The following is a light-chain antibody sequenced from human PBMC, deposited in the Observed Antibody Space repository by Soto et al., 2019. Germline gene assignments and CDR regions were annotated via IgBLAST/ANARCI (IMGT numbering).Light chain of an antibody. J-gene: IGKJ1*01. Sequence: EIVLTQSPATLSLSPGERATLSCRASQSVSINLAWYQQKPGQAPSLLIYGAFTRATGIPTRFSGTGSGTEFTLTISSLQSEDFALYYCQQYNDWPLTFGQGTKVDIK. CDR3: QQYNDWPLT. CDR1: QSVSIN. CDR2: GAF. V-gene: IGKV3-15*01.